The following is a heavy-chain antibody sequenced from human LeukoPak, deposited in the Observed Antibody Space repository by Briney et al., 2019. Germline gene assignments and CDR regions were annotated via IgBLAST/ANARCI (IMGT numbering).Heavy chain of an antibody. D-gene: IGHD6-6*01. CDR1: GYTFTGSY. Sequence: ASVKVSCKASGYTFTGSYMDWVRQAPGQGLEWMGRINPNSGGTSYVQKFQGRVTMTRDTSITTAYMELSRLRSDDTAVYYCASGYSSSSGFDYWGQGTLVTVSS. CDR3: ASGYSSSSGFDY. CDR2: INPNSGGT. V-gene: IGHV1-2*06. J-gene: IGHJ4*02.